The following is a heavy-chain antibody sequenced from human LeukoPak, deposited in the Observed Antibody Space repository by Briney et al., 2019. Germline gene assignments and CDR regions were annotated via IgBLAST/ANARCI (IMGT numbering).Heavy chain of an antibody. J-gene: IGHJ4*02. Sequence: GGSLRLSCATSGFTFSGAWLSWVRQVPGKGLEWMGRIKCDGATDYAAPVRGRFTISRDVSRATLYLKMNTLKTDDTAIYYCTTVTHFYLGGQGTLVTVSA. V-gene: IGHV3-15*01. CDR1: GFTFSGAW. CDR3: TTVTHFYL. CDR2: IKCDGAT. D-gene: IGHD4-23*01.